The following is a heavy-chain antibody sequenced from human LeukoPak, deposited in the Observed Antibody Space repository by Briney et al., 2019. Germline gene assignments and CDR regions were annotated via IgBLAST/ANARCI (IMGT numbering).Heavy chain of an antibody. J-gene: IGHJ4*02. CDR2: ISGSGGST. CDR3: AKVVGGIAVAGTGSVDY. V-gene: IGHV3-23*01. D-gene: IGHD6-19*01. CDR1: GFTFSSYA. Sequence: GGSLRLSCAASGFTFSSYAMGWVRQAPGKGLEWVSAISGSGGSTYYADSVKGRFTISRDNSKNTLYLQMNSLRAEDTAVYYCAKVVGGIAVAGTGSVDYWGQGTLVTVSS.